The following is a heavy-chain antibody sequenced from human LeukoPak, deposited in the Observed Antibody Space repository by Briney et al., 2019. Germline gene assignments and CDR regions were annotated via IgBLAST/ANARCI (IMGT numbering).Heavy chain of an antibody. Sequence: GGSLRLSCAASGFIFSKYSMSWVRQAPGKGLEWVSAISGSGGSTYYADSVKGRFTISRDNSKNTLYLQMNSLRAEDTAVYYCAKDGDYYYGSGSYCWGQGTLVTVSS. V-gene: IGHV3-23*01. D-gene: IGHD3-10*01. CDR1: GFIFSKYS. J-gene: IGHJ4*02. CDR3: AKDGDYYYGSGSYC. CDR2: ISGSGGST.